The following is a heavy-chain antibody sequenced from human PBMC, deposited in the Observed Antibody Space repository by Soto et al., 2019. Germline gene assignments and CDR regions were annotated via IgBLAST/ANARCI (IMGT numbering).Heavy chain of an antibody. D-gene: IGHD2-15*01. Sequence: EVQLVQSGAEVKKPGESLRISCKGSGYSFTSYWISWVRQMPGKGLEWMGRIDPSDSYTNYSPSFQGHVTISADKSISTAYLQWSSLKASDTAMYYCARHRYCSGGSCFPYDFDYWGQGTLVTVSS. CDR2: IDPSDSYT. J-gene: IGHJ4*02. CDR1: GYSFTSYW. CDR3: ARHRYCSGGSCFPYDFDY. V-gene: IGHV5-10-1*03.